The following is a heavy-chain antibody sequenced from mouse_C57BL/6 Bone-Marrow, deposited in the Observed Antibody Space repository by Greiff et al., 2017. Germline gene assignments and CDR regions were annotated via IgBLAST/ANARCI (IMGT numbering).Heavy chain of an antibody. Sequence: QVQLQQPGAELVRPGSSVKLSCKASGYTFTSYWMDWVKQRPGQGLEWIGNIYPSDSETHYNQKFKDKATLTVAKSSSTAYMQLSSLTSEDSAVYYCARGDYFDYWGQGTTLTVSS. CDR3: ARGDYFDY. V-gene: IGHV1-61*01. CDR1: GYTFTSYW. CDR2: IYPSDSET. J-gene: IGHJ2*01.